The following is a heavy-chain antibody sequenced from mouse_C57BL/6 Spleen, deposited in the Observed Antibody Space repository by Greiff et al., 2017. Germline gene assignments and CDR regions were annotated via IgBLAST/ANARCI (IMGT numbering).Heavy chain of an antibody. D-gene: IGHD2-2*01. J-gene: IGHJ2*01. V-gene: IGHV1-76*01. CDR1: GYTFTDYY. CDR2: IYPGSGNT. Sequence: QVQLKQSGAELVRPGASVKLSCKASGYTFTDYYINWVKQRPGKGLEWIATIYPGSGNTYSHEKFKGQATLSAEKSSSTAYMQLSSLTSEDSAVYFCARNYGYDVFDYWGQGTTLTVSS. CDR3: ARNYGYDVFDY.